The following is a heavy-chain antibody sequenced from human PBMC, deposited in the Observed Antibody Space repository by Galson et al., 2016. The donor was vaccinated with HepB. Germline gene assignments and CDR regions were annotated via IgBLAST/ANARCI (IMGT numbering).Heavy chain of an antibody. D-gene: IGHD4-11*01. V-gene: IGHV1-18*04. CDR1: GYRFPTYG. Sequence: SVKVSCKASGYRFPTYGISWVRQAPGQGLEWLGWISANSGNTIYTQKFQDRVTMTRDTSASTVYMDLRSLRSDDTAVYYCGRDVQFRFDYWGQGTLVTVSS. CDR3: GRDVQFRFDY. CDR2: ISANSGNT. J-gene: IGHJ4*02.